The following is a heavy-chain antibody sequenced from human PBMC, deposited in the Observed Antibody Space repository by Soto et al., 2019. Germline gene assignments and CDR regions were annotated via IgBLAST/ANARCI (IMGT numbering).Heavy chain of an antibody. CDR1: GYTFTSYD. Sequence: ASVKVSCKASGYTFTSYDINWVRQATGQGLEWMGWMNPNSGNTGYAQKFQGRVTMTRNTSISTADMELSSLRSEDTAVYYCARYRRTENLWFDTWGQETLVTVSS. J-gene: IGHJ5*02. CDR3: ARYRRTENLWFDT. CDR2: MNPNSGNT. V-gene: IGHV1-8*01.